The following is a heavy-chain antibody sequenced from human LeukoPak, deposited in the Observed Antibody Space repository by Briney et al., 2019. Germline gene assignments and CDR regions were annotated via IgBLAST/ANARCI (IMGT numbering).Heavy chain of an antibody. D-gene: IGHD1-14*01. J-gene: IGHJ3*02. CDR1: GFTFSRYA. CDR2: ISGSGGST. V-gene: IGHV3-23*01. Sequence: GGSLRLSCAGSGFTFSRYAMSWARQAPGKGLEWVSVISGSGGSTDYADSVKGRFTISRDNFKNTVDLQMNSLRAEDTAVYYCVRGLPETWMRGTFDIWGQGTMVTVSS. CDR3: VRGLPETWMRGTFDI.